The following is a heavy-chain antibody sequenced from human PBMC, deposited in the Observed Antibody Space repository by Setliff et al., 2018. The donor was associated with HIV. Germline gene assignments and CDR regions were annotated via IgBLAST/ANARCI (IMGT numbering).Heavy chain of an antibody. D-gene: IGHD5-12*01. J-gene: IGHJ4*02. CDR2: INRDGTEK. V-gene: IGHV3-7*03. CDR1: GFTFSNYW. CDR3: ARDSGVATIRESALDY. Sequence: GGSLRLSCAASGFTFSNYWMTWVRQAPGKGLEWVAQINRDGTEKYYVDSVKGRFTISRDNAKNSLYLQMNSLRAEDTALYYCARDSGVATIRESALDYWGQGTLVTVSS.